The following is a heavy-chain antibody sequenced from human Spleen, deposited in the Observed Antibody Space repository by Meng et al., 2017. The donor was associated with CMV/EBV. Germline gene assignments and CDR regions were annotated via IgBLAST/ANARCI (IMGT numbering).Heavy chain of an antibody. D-gene: IGHD2-2*01. CDR2: ISDYNGDT. J-gene: IGHJ1*01. CDR3: ARTPIYCTITSCPGDFQH. CDR1: YTFRSYG. Sequence: YTFRSYGLSWVRQAPGQGLEWMGWISDYNGDTNYAQNFQGRVTMTTDTSTSTAYMELRSLRSDDTAVYYCARTPIYCTITSCPGDFQHWGQGTLVTVSS. V-gene: IGHV1-18*01.